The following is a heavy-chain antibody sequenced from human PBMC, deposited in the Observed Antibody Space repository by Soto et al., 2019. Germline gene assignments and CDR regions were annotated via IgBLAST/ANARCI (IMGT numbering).Heavy chain of an antibody. D-gene: IGHD1-26*01. Sequence: QVQFVQSGAEVKKPGASVRVSCKASGYNFISYTIHWVRQAPGQGLEWMGWINAGNGNTQYSQKFQDRVTITRDTSAATTYMELSSLRSEDTATYYCARDYGSFFLSVDRWGPGTLVTVSS. CDR3: ARDYGSFFLSVDR. CDR1: GYNFISYT. CDR2: INAGNGNT. V-gene: IGHV1-3*01. J-gene: IGHJ4*02.